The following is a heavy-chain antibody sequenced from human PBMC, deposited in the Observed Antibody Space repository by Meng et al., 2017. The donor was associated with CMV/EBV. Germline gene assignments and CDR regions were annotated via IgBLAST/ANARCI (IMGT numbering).Heavy chain of an antibody. J-gene: IGHJ6*02. CDR1: GFTFSSYW. CDR3: TTESAIFGVVKVNYYYGMDV. CDR2: IKSKTDGGTT. V-gene: IGHV3-15*01. D-gene: IGHD3-3*01. Sequence: GESLKISCAASGFTFSSYWMSWVRQAPGKGLEWVGRIKSKTDGGTTDYAAPVKGRFTISRDDSKNTLYLQMNSLKTEDTAVYYCTTESAIFGVVKVNYYYGMDVWGQGTTVTVSS.